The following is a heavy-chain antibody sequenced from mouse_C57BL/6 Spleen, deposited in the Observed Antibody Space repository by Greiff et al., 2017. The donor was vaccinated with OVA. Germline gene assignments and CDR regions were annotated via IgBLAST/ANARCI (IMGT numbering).Heavy chain of an antibody. CDR1: GYTFTSYW. D-gene: IGHD1-1*01. J-gene: IGHJ4*01. Sequence: QQSCKASGYTFTSYWMHWVKQRPGRGLEWIGRIDPNSGGTKYNEKFKSKATLTVDKPSSTAYMQLSSLTSEDSAVYYCASDYYGSSYHAMDYWGQGTSVTVSS. V-gene: IGHV1-72*01. CDR2: IDPNSGGT. CDR3: ASDYYGSSYHAMDY.